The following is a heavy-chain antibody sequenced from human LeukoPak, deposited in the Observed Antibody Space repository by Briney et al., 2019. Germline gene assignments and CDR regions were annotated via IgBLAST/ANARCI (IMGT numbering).Heavy chain of an antibody. D-gene: IGHD6-19*01. CDR3: AKWRIAVAGSEDY. V-gene: IGHV3-23*01. J-gene: IGHJ4*02. Sequence: WGSLRLSCAASGFTFSSYAMSWVRQAPGKGLEWVSAISGSGGSTYYADSVKGRFTISRDNSKNTLYLQMNSLRAEDTAVYYCAKWRIAVAGSEDYWGQETLVTVFS. CDR1: GFTFSSYA. CDR2: ISGSGGST.